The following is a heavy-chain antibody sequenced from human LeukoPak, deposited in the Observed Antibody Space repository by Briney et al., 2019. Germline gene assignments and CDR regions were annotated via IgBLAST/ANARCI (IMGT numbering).Heavy chain of an antibody. D-gene: IGHD5-12*01. CDR1: GFTFSSYS. CDR3: ARDRSGFYSVDH. Sequence: GSLRLSCAASGFTFSSYSMNWVRQAPGKGLEWVSSISSSSSYIYYADSVKGRFTISRDNAKNSLYLQMNSLRAEDTAVYYCARDRSGFYSVDHWGQGTLVIVSS. CDR2: ISSSSSYI. J-gene: IGHJ4*02. V-gene: IGHV3-21*01.